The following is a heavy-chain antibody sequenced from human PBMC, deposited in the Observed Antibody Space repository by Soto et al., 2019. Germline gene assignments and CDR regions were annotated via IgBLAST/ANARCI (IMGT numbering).Heavy chain of an antibody. Sequence: QGQLVESGGGVVQPGRSLRLSCAASGFSFSSYGMEWVRLAPGKGLEWVAATTYDGSNQYYADSVKGRFTISRDNSKNTLFLQMNSLRADDTAVYYCAKDQASGQGSFDSWGQGTLVTVSS. CDR1: GFSFSSYG. CDR2: TTYDGSNQ. J-gene: IGHJ4*02. V-gene: IGHV3-30*18. CDR3: AKDQASGQGSFDS.